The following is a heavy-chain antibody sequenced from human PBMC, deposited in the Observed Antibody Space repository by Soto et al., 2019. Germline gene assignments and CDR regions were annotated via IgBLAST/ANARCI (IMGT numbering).Heavy chain of an antibody. Sequence: SVKVSCKDSGFTFTCSAVPWGRQARGQRPGRIGLIFGGSGNTNYAQKFQERVTITRDMSTSTAYMELSSLRSEDTAVYYCAADRDYDFWSGDRSSRSRVDYYGMDVWG. V-gene: IGHV1-58*01. D-gene: IGHD3-3*01. CDR3: AADRDYDFWSGDRSSRSRVDYYGMDV. CDR1: GFTFTCSA. J-gene: IGHJ6*02. CDR2: IFGGSGNT.